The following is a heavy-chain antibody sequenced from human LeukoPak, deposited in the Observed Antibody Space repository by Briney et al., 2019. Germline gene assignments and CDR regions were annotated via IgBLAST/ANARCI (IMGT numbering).Heavy chain of an antibody. Sequence: ASVKVSCKASGYTFTSYYMHWVRQAPGQGLEWMGIINPSGGSTSYAQKFQGRVTMTRDTSTSTVYMELSSLRSEDTAVYYCARDQGHSGSYEGLDYWGQGTLVTVSS. CDR2: INPSGGST. CDR3: ARDQGHSGSYEGLDY. CDR1: GYTFTSYY. V-gene: IGHV1-46*01. J-gene: IGHJ4*02. D-gene: IGHD1-26*01.